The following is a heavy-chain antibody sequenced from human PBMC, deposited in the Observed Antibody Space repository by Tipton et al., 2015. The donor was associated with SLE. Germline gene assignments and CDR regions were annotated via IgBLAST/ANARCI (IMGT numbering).Heavy chain of an antibody. D-gene: IGHD3-10*01. V-gene: IGHV3-7*05. CDR1: GFTFSSYW. Sequence: SLRLSCAASGFTFSSYWMSWVRQAPGKGLEWVANIKQDGSEKYYVDSVKGRFTISRDNAKNSLYLQMNSLRAEDTAVYYCARWDYYGSGSYYTLYYYYGMDVWGQGTTVTVSS. CDR2: IKQDGSEK. J-gene: IGHJ6*02. CDR3: ARWDYYGSGSYYTLYYYYGMDV.